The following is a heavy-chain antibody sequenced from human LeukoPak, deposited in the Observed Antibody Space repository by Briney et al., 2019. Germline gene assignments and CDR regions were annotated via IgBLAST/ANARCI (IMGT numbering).Heavy chain of an antibody. CDR1: GYSITSDHY. CDR2: VIHTGST. V-gene: IGHV4-38-2*01. CDR3: ARASSGTDY. J-gene: IGHJ4*02. D-gene: IGHD6-19*01. Sequence: SETLSLTCAVFGYSITSDHYWGWIRQPPGKGLGWIATVIHTGSTYYSPSLKSRVTTSLDTTKNEFSLKLTSVSAADSAVYYCARASSGTDYWGQGTLVTVCS.